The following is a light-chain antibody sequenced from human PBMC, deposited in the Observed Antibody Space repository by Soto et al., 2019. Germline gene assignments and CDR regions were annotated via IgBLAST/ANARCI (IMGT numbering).Light chain of an antibody. Sequence: QSALTQPASVSGSPGQSITISCTGTSSDVGSYNFVSWYQQHPGKAPKVMIYEGSKRPSGVSNRFSGSKSGNTASLTISGLQAEDEADYYCSSYTSSILFGGGTKVTVL. J-gene: IGLJ2*01. CDR3: SSYTSSIL. CDR2: EGS. V-gene: IGLV2-14*02. CDR1: SSDVGSYNF.